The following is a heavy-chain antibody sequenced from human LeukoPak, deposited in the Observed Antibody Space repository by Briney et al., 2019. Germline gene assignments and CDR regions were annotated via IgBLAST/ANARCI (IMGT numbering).Heavy chain of an antibody. D-gene: IGHD6-6*01. Sequence: PGGSLRLSCAVSGFTFSSYGMHWVRQAPGKGLEWVAVISYDGSNKYYADSVKGRFTISRDKSKNTLYLQMNSLRAEDTAVYYCARGREYSSSSAFDYWGQGTLVTVSS. CDR1: GFTFSSYG. J-gene: IGHJ4*02. CDR2: ISYDGSNK. CDR3: ARGREYSSSSAFDY. V-gene: IGHV3-30*03.